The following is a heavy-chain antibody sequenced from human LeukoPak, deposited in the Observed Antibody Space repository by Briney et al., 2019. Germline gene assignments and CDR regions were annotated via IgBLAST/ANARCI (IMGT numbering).Heavy chain of an antibody. CDR1: GYTFTSYG. CDR3: ARNNHYYGSGSYYNGLDY. V-gene: IGHV1-18*01. J-gene: IGHJ4*02. Sequence: ASVKVSCKASGYTFTSYGISWVRQAPGQGLEWMGWISAYNGNTNYAQKLQGRVTMTTDTSTSTAYMELRSLRSDDTAVYYCARNNHYYGSGSYYNGLDYWGQGTLVTVSS. CDR2: ISAYNGNT. D-gene: IGHD3-10*01.